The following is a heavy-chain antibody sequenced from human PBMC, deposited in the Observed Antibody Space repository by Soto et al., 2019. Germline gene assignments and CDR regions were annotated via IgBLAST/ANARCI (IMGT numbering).Heavy chain of an antibody. CDR3: ARDFSPLWFGELLVPDAFDI. CDR1: GFTFSSYS. Sequence: PGGSLRLSCAASGFTFSSYSMNWVRQAPGKGLEWVSYISSSSSTIYYADSVKGRFTISRDNAKNSLYLQMNSLRDEDTAVYHCARDFSPLWFGELLVPDAFDIWGQGTMVTVSS. J-gene: IGHJ3*02. D-gene: IGHD3-10*01. V-gene: IGHV3-48*02. CDR2: ISSSSSTI.